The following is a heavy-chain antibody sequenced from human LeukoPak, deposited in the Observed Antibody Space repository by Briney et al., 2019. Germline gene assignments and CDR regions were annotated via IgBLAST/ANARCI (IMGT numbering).Heavy chain of an antibody. Sequence: GGSLRLSCAASGFTFSGSAMPWVRQASGKGLEWVGRIKSKPNSYATAYAASVEGRFTISRDDSKNTAYLQMHSMKTEDTAVYYCTKDYNYGMDAWGQGTTVTVSS. V-gene: IGHV3-73*01. D-gene: IGHD2-2*02. CDR1: GFTFSGSA. CDR3: TKDYNYGMDA. J-gene: IGHJ6*02. CDR2: IKSKPNSYAT.